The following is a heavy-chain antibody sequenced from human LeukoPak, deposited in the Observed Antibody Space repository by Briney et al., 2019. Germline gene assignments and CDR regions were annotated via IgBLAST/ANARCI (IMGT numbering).Heavy chain of an antibody. CDR2: IKQDGSEK. Sequence: GGSLRLSCAVSGFTFSSYWMSWVRQAPGKGLEWVANIKQDGSEKFYEDSVKGRFTISRDNAKNSLYLQMNSLTAEDTAVYYCARDPVHSSGWFAVSYYYMDVWGKGTTVTVSS. J-gene: IGHJ6*03. CDR3: ARDPVHSSGWFAVSYYYMDV. V-gene: IGHV3-7*01. D-gene: IGHD6-19*01. CDR1: GFTFSSYW.